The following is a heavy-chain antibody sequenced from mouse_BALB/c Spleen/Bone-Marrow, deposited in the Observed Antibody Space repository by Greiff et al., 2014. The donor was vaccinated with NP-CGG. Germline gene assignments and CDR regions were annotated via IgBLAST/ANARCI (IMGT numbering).Heavy chain of an antibody. CDR3: ARSYGNWYFDV. CDR1: GYTFTYYN. J-gene: IGHJ1*01. V-gene: IGHV1S29*02. D-gene: IGHD2-10*02. CDR2: IYPYNGGT. Sequence: VQLKQSGPELVKPGASVKISCKASGYTFTYYNMHWVKQSHGKSLEWIGYIYPYNGGTGYNQKFKSKATLTVDNSSSTAYMELRSLTSEDSAVYYCARSYGNWYFDVWGAGTTVTVSS.